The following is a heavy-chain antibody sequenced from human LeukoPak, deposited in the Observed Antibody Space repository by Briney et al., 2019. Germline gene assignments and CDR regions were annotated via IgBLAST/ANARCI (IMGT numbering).Heavy chain of an antibody. CDR2: IHYRGTT. D-gene: IGHD3-16*01. Sequence: SETLSLTCTVSGGSITAYYWSWIRQAPGEGPEWIGYIHYRGTTKYYPSLKSRDTIALHTSKNQFSLKLNSVTAADTAVYYCARFGTSTSRFFDQWGQGTLVAVPS. V-gene: IGHV4-59*01. CDR1: GGSITAYY. J-gene: IGHJ4*02. CDR3: ARFGTSTSRFFDQ.